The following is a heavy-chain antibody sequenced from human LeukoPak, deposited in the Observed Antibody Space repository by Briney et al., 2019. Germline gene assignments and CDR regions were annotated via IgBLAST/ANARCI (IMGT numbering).Heavy chain of an antibody. D-gene: IGHD4-23*01. Sequence: GGSLRLSCAASGFTYSSYAMSWVRQAPGKGLEWVSAISSSSSYIYYADSVKGRFTISRDNAKNSLYLQMNSLRAEDTAVYYCASGVYGGSPIWGQGTMVTVSS. CDR3: ASGVYGGSPI. J-gene: IGHJ3*02. V-gene: IGHV3-21*01. CDR1: GFTYSSYA. CDR2: ISSSSSYI.